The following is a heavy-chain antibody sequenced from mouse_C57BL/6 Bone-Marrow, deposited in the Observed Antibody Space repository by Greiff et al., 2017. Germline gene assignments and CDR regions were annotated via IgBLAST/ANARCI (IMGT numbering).Heavy chain of an antibody. CDR3: ARWMGLPHYAMDY. CDR2: ISDGGSYT. V-gene: IGHV5-4*03. CDR1: GFTFSSYA. J-gene: IGHJ4*01. D-gene: IGHD2-2*01. Sequence: EVKLVESGGGLVKPGGSLKLSCAASGFTFSSYAMSWVRQTPEKRLEWVATISDGGSYTYYPDNVKGRFTISRDNAKNNLYLQMSHLKSEDTAMYYCARWMGLPHYAMDYWGQGTSVTVSS.